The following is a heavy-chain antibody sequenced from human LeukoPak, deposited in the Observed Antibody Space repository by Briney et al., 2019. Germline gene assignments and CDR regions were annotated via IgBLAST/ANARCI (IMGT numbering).Heavy chain of an antibody. D-gene: IGHD3-3*01. CDR1: GFTFSMSA. V-gene: IGHV3-30*02. CDR3: AKVRSVFGANCFDS. Sequence: GGSLRLSCVGSGFTFSMSAMHWVSQAPGKGLEWVASKEKDGRTEYNADAVKGRFTMSRDNSANTIDLELDSLTVEDTAVYYCAKVRSVFGANCFDSWGQGSLVTVSS. CDR2: KEKDGRTE. J-gene: IGHJ4*02.